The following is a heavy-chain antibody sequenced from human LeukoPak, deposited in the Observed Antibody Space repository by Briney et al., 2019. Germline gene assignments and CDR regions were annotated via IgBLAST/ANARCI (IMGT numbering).Heavy chain of an antibody. CDR1: GFTFSNHG. CDR2: ISGSGGRT. V-gene: IGHV3-23*01. CDR3: AKDRSYGAFEI. D-gene: IGHD3-10*01. J-gene: IGHJ3*02. Sequence: QTGGSLRLSCAASGFTFSNHGMNWVRQAPGKGLEWVSGISGSGGRTYYADSVKGRFTISRDNSKNTVYLQMNSLRAEDTAVYYCAKDRSYGAFEIWGQGTMVTVSS.